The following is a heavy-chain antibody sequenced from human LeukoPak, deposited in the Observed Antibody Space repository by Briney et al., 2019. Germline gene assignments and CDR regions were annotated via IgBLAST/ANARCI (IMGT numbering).Heavy chain of an antibody. D-gene: IGHD1-26*01. CDR1: GFTFSSYS. J-gene: IGHJ4*02. CDR3: ARESGSYGLDY. V-gene: IGHV3-48*01. Sequence: GGSLRLSCVASGFTFSSYSMNWVRQAPGKGLEWVSYISSSSSTIYSADSVKGRFTISRDNSKNTLYLQMNSLRAEDTAVYYCARESGSYGLDYWGQGTLVTVSS. CDR2: ISSSSSTI.